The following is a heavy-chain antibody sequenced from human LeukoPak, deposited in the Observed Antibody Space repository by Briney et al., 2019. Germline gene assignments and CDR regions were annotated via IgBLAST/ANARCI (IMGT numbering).Heavy chain of an antibody. D-gene: IGHD3-10*01. CDR2: ISSSSSTI. J-gene: IGHJ3*02. Sequence: GGSLRLSCAASGFTFSSYWMTWVRQAPGKGLEWVSYISSSSSTIYYADSVKGRFTISRDNAKNSLYLQMNSLRAEDTAVYYCARDRLLWFGEENAFDIWGQGTMVTVSS. CDR3: ARDRLLWFGEENAFDI. CDR1: GFTFSSYW. V-gene: IGHV3-48*04.